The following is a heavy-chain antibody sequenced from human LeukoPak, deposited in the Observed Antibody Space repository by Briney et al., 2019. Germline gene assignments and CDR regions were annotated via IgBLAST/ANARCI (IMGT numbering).Heavy chain of an antibody. CDR2: ISISGVST. Sequence: PGGSLRLSCAASGFALTSYAMSWVRQAPGQGLEWVSSISISGVSTYYADSVKGRFTISRDNSENTLHLQMNSLRVEDTAIYFCARCMVLRQGWGNWFDPWGQGTLVTVSP. J-gene: IGHJ5*02. CDR1: GFALTSYA. V-gene: IGHV3-23*01. CDR3: ARCMVLRQGWGNWFDP. D-gene: IGHD2-8*01.